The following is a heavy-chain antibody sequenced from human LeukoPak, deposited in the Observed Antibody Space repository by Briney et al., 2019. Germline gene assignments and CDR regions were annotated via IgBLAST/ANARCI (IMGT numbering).Heavy chain of an antibody. D-gene: IGHD5/OR15-5a*01. CDR3: ARHSSISSDY. Sequence: PSETLSLTCTASGYSISSGYYWGWIRQPPGKGLEWIGSIYHSGSTNYNPSLKSRVTISVDTSKNQFSLKLSSVTAADTAVYYCARHSSISSDYWGQGTLVTVSS. CDR2: IYHSGST. V-gene: IGHV4-38-2*02. CDR1: GYSISSGYY. J-gene: IGHJ4*02.